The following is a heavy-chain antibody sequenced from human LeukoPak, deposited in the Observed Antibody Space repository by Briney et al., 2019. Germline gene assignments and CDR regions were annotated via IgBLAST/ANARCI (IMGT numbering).Heavy chain of an antibody. J-gene: IGHJ6*03. CDR3: ARSTAPLTVYYYYYMDV. D-gene: IGHD4-17*01. CDR1: GGSISSYY. Sequence: SETLSLTCTVSGGSISSYYWSWIRQPPGKGLEWIGYIYYSGSTNYNPSLKSRVTISVDTSKNQFSLKLSSVTAADTAVYYCARSTAPLTVYYYYYMDVWGKGTTVTVSS. CDR2: IYYSGST. V-gene: IGHV4-59*01.